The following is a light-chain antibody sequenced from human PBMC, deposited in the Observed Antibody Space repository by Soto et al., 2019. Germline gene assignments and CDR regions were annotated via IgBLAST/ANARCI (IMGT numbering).Light chain of an antibody. J-gene: IGKJ5*01. CDR1: ESLVHRDGIAY. CDR2: KVS. CDR3: MQGTHWPIT. V-gene: IGKV2-30*02. Sequence: MMTQSPLSLPVTLGQPASISCRSNESLVHRDGIAYFSWFQQRPGRSPRRLIYKVSNRESGVPARFSGSGSGTDFALKISRVEAEDVGVYYCMQGTHWPITFGQGTLLDVK.